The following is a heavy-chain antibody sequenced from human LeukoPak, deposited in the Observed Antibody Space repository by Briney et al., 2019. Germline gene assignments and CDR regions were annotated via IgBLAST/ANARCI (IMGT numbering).Heavy chain of an antibody. J-gene: IGHJ5*02. Sequence: GGSLRLSCAASGFTFSSYWMSWVRQAPGKGLAWVANIKQDGSEKYYVDSVKGRFTISRDSAKNSLYLQMNSLRAEDTAVYYCARGYYYDSSGYSNWFDPWGQGTLVTVSS. D-gene: IGHD3-22*01. CDR3: ARGYYYDSSGYSNWFDP. CDR2: IKQDGSEK. V-gene: IGHV3-7*01. CDR1: GFTFSSYW.